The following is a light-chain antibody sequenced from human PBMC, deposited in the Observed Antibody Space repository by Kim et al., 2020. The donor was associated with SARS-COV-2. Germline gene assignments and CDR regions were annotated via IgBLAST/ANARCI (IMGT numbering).Light chain of an antibody. Sequence: SRSPGQTASITCSGDKLGGKDTCCYRQKPGRSPGLVIYQDSKRPSGIPERFSGANSGNTATLTISGTQAMDEADYYCQAWDSSTEVFGTGTKVTVL. CDR2: QDS. CDR3: QAWDSSTEV. V-gene: IGLV3-1*01. J-gene: IGLJ1*01. CDR1: KLGGKD.